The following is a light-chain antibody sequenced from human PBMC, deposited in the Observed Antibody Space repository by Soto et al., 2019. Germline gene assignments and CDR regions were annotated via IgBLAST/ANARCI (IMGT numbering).Light chain of an antibody. Sequence: QSVLAQPASVSGSPGQSITISCTGTSSDVGAYNYVSWYQQNPGKAPKLLIYDVRYRPSGVSNRFSCSKSGNTAYLIISGLQAEDEAEYYCSSFTSRHTYVFGSGTKVTVL. J-gene: IGLJ1*01. V-gene: IGLV2-14*01. CDR1: SSDVGAYNY. CDR3: SSFTSRHTYV. CDR2: DVR.